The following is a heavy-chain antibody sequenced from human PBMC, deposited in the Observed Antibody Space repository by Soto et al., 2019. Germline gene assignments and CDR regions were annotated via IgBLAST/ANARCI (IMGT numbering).Heavy chain of an antibody. D-gene: IGHD3-3*01. CDR2: INPNSGGT. V-gene: IGHV1-2*04. J-gene: IGHJ4*02. CDR3: ARGVWEPQLVRFLDGLDY. Sequence: QVQLVQSGAEVKKPGASVKVSCKASGYTFTGYYMHWVRQAPGQGLEWMGWINPNSGGTNYAQKFQGWVTMTRDTSDRTAYMELSRLSSDDTAVYYCARGVWEPQLVRFLDGLDYWGQGTLVTVSS. CDR1: GYTFTGYY.